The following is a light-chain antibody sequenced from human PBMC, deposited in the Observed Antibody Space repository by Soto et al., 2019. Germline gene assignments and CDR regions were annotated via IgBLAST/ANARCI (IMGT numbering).Light chain of an antibody. Sequence: EIVLTQSPGTLSLSPGERATLSCRASQSVSTTYLAWYQQKPGQAPRLLIYSASRRATGIPDRFSGSGSGTDFTLAISRLEPEDFAVYYCQKFGGSPPMYTFGKGTKLEIK. CDR3: QKFGGSPPMYT. CDR1: QSVSTTY. CDR2: SAS. J-gene: IGKJ2*01. V-gene: IGKV3-20*01.